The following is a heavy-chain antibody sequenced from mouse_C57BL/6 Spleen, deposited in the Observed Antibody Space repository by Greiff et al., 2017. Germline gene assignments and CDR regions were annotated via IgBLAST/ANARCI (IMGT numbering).Heavy chain of an antibody. D-gene: IGHD1-1*01. CDR3: ARHNYGSRNAGWYFDV. J-gene: IGHJ1*03. CDR1: GFTFSSYG. CDR2: ISSGCSYT. Sequence: EVQLVESGGDLVKPGGSLKLSCAASGFTFSSYGMSWVRQTPDTRLEWVATISSGCSYTYYPDSVTGRFTISRDNAKNTLYLQMSSLKAENAAMYYCARHNYGSRNAGWYFDVWGTGATVSVSS. V-gene: IGHV5-6*01.